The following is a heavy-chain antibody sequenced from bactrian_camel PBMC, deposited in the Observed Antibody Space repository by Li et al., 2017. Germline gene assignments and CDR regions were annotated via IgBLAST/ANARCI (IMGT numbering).Heavy chain of an antibody. V-gene: IGHV3S55*01. CDR2: ILNDGTT. J-gene: IGHJ4*01. CDR3: AAADRDTGSWCSSASRNYVH. Sequence: HVQLVESGGGSVQAGGSLKLSCEVSKYAYSSYCAAWFRQAPGKEREGVATILNDGTTYYDDSAKGRFTISRDSPKNTLYLQMDSLQPEDSAVYYCAAADRDTGSWCSSASRNYVHWGQGTQVTVS. CDR1: KYAYSSYC. D-gene: IGHD6*01.